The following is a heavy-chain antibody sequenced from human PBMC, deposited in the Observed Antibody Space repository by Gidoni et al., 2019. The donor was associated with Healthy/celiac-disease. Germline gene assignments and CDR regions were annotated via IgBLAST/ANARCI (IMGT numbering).Heavy chain of an antibody. CDR3: ASSEVVGATYFDY. V-gene: IGHV3-66*01. Sequence: EVQLVESGGGLVQPGGSLRLACAASGFTVSSNYMSWVRQAPEKGLEWVSVIYSGGRTYYADSVNGRFTISRDNSKNTRYLQINSLRAEDTAVYYCASSEVVGATYFDYWGQGTLFTVSS. J-gene: IGHJ4*02. CDR2: IYSGGRT. CDR1: GFTVSSNY. D-gene: IGHD1-26*01.